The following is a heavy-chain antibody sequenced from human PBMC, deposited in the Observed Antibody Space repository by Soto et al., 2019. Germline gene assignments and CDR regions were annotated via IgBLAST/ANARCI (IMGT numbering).Heavy chain of an antibody. CDR2: IYSGGST. D-gene: IGHD3-9*01. CDR3: ARSRGIYDILTGYYNSYFDY. J-gene: IGHJ4*02. CDR1: GFTVSSNY. V-gene: IGHV3-53*04. Sequence: GGSLRLSCAASGFTVSSNYMSWVRQAPGKGLEWVSVIYSGGSTYYADSVKGRFTISRHNSKNTLYLQMNSLRAEDTAVYYCARSRGIYDILTGYYNSYFDYWGQGTLVTVSS.